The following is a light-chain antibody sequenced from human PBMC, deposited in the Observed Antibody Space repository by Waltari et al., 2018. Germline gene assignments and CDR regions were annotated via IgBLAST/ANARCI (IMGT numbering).Light chain of an antibody. V-gene: IGKV3-20*01. CDR2: GAS. CDR1: QSISGSY. CDR3: QQYDTSPRT. Sequence: IVLTQSPSTMSLSAGDIATLHCRASQSISGSYLAWYQQKPGQAPRLLIFGASSRGTGIPDKYSGSGSETDFTLTISRLDPEDSAVYYCQQYDTSPRTFGPGTKVEI. J-gene: IGKJ1*01.